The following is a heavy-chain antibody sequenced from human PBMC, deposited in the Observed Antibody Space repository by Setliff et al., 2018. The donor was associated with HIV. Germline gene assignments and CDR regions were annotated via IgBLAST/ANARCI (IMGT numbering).Heavy chain of an antibody. CDR2: IYYSGSA. Sequence: SETLSLTCTVSDGSVRSSSYYWGWIRQPPGKGLERIGSIYYSGSAYYNPSLKSRVTISVDTSKNQFSLKLNSVTAADTAVFYCARHRVITGSFDYWGQGTLVTVSS. J-gene: IGHJ4*02. CDR3: ARHRVITGSFDY. D-gene: IGHD3-10*01. V-gene: IGHV4-39*01. CDR1: DGSVRSSSYY.